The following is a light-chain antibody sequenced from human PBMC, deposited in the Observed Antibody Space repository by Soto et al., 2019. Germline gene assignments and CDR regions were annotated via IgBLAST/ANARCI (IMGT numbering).Light chain of an antibody. Sequence: DIQMTQSPSTLSASVGDRVTITCRASQTISSWLAWYQQKPGKAPNLLIYDASTLERGVPSRFSGTGSGTEFTLTIDSLQPDDFATYYCQQYHTSSITFGQGTKVDI. CDR2: DAS. CDR1: QTISSW. CDR3: QQYHTSSIT. V-gene: IGKV1-5*01. J-gene: IGKJ1*01.